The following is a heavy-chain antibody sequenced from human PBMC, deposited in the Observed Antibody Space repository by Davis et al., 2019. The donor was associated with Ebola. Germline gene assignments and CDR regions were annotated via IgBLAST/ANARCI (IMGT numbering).Heavy chain of an antibody. J-gene: IGHJ4*02. Sequence: SETLSLTCTVSGGSISSYSWSWIRQPPGKGLEWIGYIYYSGSTNYNPSLKSRVTISVDTSKNQFSLKLSSVTAADTAVYFCARCGGDCYGLDYWGQGTLVTVSS. V-gene: IGHV4-59*08. CDR3: ARCGGDCYGLDY. CDR2: IYYSGST. CDR1: GGSISSYS. D-gene: IGHD2-21*02.